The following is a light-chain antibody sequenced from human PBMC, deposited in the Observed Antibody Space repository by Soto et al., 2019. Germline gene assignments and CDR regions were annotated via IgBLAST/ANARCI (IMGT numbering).Light chain of an antibody. Sequence: DIQMTQSPSSLSASVGDRVTITCQASQDISNYLNWHQQKPGKAPKLLIYDASNLETGVPSRFSGSGSGTDFTFTISSLQPEDIATYYCQQYKFLWTFGQGTKVDIK. CDR1: QDISNY. J-gene: IGKJ1*01. V-gene: IGKV1-33*01. CDR3: QQYKFLWT. CDR2: DAS.